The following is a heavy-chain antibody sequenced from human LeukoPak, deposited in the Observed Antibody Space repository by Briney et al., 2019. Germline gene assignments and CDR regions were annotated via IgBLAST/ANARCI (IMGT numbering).Heavy chain of an antibody. D-gene: IGHD2-15*01. CDR3: ARDGRPVRGMDV. V-gene: IGHV3-23*01. CDR1: GFTFSSYA. Sequence: GGSLRLSCAGSGFTFSSYAMSWVRQAPGKGLEWVSVIRGSGGSTYYADSVKGRFTISRDNSKSTLYLQINSLRVEDTAVYYCARDGRPVRGMDVWGQGTTVTVSS. CDR2: IRGSGGST. J-gene: IGHJ6*02.